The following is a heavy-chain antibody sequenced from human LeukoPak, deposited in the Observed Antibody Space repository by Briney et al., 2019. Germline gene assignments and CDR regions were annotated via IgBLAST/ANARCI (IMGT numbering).Heavy chain of an antibody. CDR1: DGSISSYY. J-gene: IGHJ3*02. CDR2: IYYSGST. CDR3: ARGYCRGTSCNRYTFDM. V-gene: IGHV4-59*01. Sequence: SETLSLTCTVSDGSISSYYWSWIRQSPGKGLEWIGYIYYSGSTNYKPSLKSRVPISVDRYKNQFSLKLSSVTAADTAVYYCARGYCRGTSCNRYTFDMWGQGTMVTVSS. D-gene: IGHD2-2*01.